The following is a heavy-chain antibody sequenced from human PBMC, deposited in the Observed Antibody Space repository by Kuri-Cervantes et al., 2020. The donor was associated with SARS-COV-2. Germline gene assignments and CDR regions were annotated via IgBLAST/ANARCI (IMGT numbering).Heavy chain of an antibody. V-gene: IGHV1-69*13. D-gene: IGHD1-1*01. Sequence: SVKVSCKASGGTFSSYAISWVRQAPGQGLEWMGGIIPIFGTANYAQKFQGRVTITADESTSTAYMELRSLRSEDTAVYYCARDLGYVQLERRPYYYGMDVWGQGPRSPSP. CDR2: IIPIFGTA. J-gene: IGHJ6*02. CDR1: GGTFSSYA. CDR3: ARDLGYVQLERRPYYYGMDV.